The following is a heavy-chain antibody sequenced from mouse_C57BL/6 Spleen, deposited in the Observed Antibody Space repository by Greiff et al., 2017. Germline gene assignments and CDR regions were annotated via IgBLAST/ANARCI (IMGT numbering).Heavy chain of an antibody. D-gene: IGHD1-1*01. CDR1: GYSFTGYY. CDR2: INPSTGGT. Sequence: VQLQQSGPELVKPGASVKISCKASGYSFTGYYMNWVKQSPEKSLEWIGEINPSTGGTTYNQKFKAKATLTVDKSSSTAYMQLKSLTSEDSAVYYCARGTTVVDYYAMDYWGQGTSVTVSS. V-gene: IGHV1-42*01. J-gene: IGHJ4*01. CDR3: ARGTTVVDYYAMDY.